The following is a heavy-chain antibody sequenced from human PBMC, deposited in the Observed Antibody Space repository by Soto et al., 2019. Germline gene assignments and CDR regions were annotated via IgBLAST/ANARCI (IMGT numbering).Heavy chain of an antibody. CDR1: GGTFSSYT. V-gene: IGHV1-69*02. CDR2: IIPILGIA. J-gene: IGHJ4*02. D-gene: IGHD2-2*01. CDR3: VYLGYCSSTSCSNFDY. Sequence: SVKVSCKASGGTFSSYTISWVRQAPGQGLEWMGRIIPILGIANYAQKFQGRVTITADKSTSTAYMELSSLRSEDTAVYYCVYLGYCSSTSCSNFDYWGQGTLVTVS.